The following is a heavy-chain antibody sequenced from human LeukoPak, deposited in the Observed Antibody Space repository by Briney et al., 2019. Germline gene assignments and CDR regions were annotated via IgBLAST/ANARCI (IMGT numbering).Heavy chain of an antibody. CDR1: GGSFSGYY. CDR3: ARGRTGDY. V-gene: IGHV4-34*01. Sequence: KPSETLSLTCAVYGGSFSGYYWSWIRQPPGKGLEWIGEINQSGSTNYNPSLKSRVTISVDTSKNQFSLKLSSVTAADTAVYYCARGRTGDYWGQGTLVTVSS. CDR2: INQSGST. J-gene: IGHJ4*02. D-gene: IGHD7-27*01.